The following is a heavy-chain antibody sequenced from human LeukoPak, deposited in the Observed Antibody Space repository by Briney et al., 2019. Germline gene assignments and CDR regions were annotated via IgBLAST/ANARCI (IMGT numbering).Heavy chain of an antibody. CDR3: ARGDFYDYMDV. J-gene: IGHJ6*03. Sequence: PGGSLRLSCAASGYIFNDHGMSWVRQGPGKGLEWVSGINWNGGNTNYADDVKGRFTISRDNAKNSRYLQMNSLRAEDTALYYSARGDFYDYMDVWGKGTTLTVSS. CDR1: GYIFNDHG. V-gene: IGHV3-20*04. CDR2: INWNGGNT.